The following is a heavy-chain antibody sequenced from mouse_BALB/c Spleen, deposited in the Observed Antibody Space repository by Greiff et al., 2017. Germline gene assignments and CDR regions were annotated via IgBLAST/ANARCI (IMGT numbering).Heavy chain of an antibody. J-gene: IGHJ3*01. V-gene: IGHV1-5*01. D-gene: IGHD2-3*01. Sequence: VQLQQSGTVLARPGASVKMSCKASGYSFTSNWMHWVKQRPGQGLEWIGAIYPGNSDTSYNQKFKGKAKLTAVTSASTAYMELSSLTNEDSAVYYCTRSGDGYFSWFAYWGQGTLVTVSA. CDR2: IYPGNSDT. CDR3: TRSGDGYFSWFAY. CDR1: GYSFTSNW.